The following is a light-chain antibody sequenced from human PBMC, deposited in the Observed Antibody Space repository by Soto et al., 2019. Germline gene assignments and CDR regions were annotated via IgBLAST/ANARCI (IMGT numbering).Light chain of an antibody. V-gene: IGKV3-20*01. CDR1: ESVNIY. Sequence: EIVLTQSPATLSLSPGERATLSCRASESVNIYVAWYQQKPGQAPRLLISDASNRATAIPDRFSGSGSGTDFTLTISRLEPDDFALYYCQQYGNSPLTFGGGTKVHIK. J-gene: IGKJ4*01. CDR2: DAS. CDR3: QQYGNSPLT.